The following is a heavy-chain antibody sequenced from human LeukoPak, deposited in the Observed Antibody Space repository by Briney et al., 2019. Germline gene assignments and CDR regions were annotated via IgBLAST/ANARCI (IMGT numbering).Heavy chain of an antibody. CDR3: ARDPPVTYYDFWSGYLDPYFDY. V-gene: IGHV1-18*01. Sequence: ASVTVSCTASGYTFTSYGISWVRQAPGQGLEWMGWISAYNGNTNYAQKLQGRVTMTTDTSTSTAYMELRSLRSDDTAVYYCARDPPVTYYDFWSGYLDPYFDYWGQGTLVTVSS. D-gene: IGHD3-3*01. CDR2: ISAYNGNT. J-gene: IGHJ4*02. CDR1: GYTFTSYG.